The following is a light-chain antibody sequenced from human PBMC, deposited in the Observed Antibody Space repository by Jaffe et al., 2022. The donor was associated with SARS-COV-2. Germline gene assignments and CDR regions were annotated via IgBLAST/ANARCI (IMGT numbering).Light chain of an antibody. CDR2: WAS. CDR1: QSILYSSNNKNY. CDR3: QHYYSIPYT. V-gene: IGKV4-1*01. Sequence: DIVMTQSPDSLAVSLGERATINCKSSQSILYSSNNKNYLAWYQQKPGQPPKLLIYWASTRESGVPDRFSGSGSGTDFTLSISSLQAEDVAVYYCQHYYSIPYTFGQGTKLEI. J-gene: IGKJ2*01.